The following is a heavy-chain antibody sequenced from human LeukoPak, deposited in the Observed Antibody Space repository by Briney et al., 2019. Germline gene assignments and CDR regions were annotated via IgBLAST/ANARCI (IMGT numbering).Heavy chain of an antibody. D-gene: IGHD1-26*01. V-gene: IGHV4-59*08. Sequence: NPSETLSLTCTVSGGSISSYYWSWIRQPPGKGLEWIGYIYYSGSTNYNPSLKSRVTISVDTSKNQFSLKLSSVTAADTAVYYCATITWESHDAFDIWGQGTMVTVSS. CDR2: IYYSGST. CDR3: ATITWESHDAFDI. CDR1: GGSISSYY. J-gene: IGHJ3*02.